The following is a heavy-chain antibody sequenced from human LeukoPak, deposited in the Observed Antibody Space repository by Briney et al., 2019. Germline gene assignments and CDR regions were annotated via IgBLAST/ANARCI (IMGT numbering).Heavy chain of an antibody. CDR2: IFTDGSTT. D-gene: IGHD2-21*02. CDR1: EFDFFSYG. V-gene: IGHV3-74*03. J-gene: IGHJ4*01. Sequence: GGSLRLSCVASEFDFFSYGMQWVRQAPGKGLVWVARIFTDGSTTTYADSVKGRFTISRDNAKNTLYLEMKSLRVEDTAVYYCARGLPREVTLDYWGQGTLVTVSP. CDR3: ARGLPREVTLDY.